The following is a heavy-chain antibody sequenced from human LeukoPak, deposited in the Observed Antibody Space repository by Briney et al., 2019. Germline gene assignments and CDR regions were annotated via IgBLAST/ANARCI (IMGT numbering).Heavy chain of an antibody. V-gene: IGHV1-2*02. CDR2: INPNSGGT. CDR3: ARDAAAGTFWYFDL. CDR1: GYTFTGYY. Sequence: ASVKVSCKASGYTFTGYYMHWVRQAPGQGLEWMGWINPNSGGTNYAQKFQGRVTMTRDTPISTAYMELSRLRSDDTAVYYCARDAAAGTFWYFDLWGRGTLVTASS. J-gene: IGHJ2*01. D-gene: IGHD6-13*01.